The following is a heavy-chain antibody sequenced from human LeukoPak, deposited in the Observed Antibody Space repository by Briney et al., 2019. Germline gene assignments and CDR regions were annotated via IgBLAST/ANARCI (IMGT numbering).Heavy chain of an antibody. V-gene: IGHV3-23*01. CDR3: AKDSKSRRVGYWFDP. Sequence: GGSLRLSCAASGFTFSSYWMHWVRQAPGKGLEWVSAISGSGGSTYYADSVKGRFTIPRDNSKNTLYLQMNSLRAEDTAVYYCAKDSKSRRVGYWFDPWGQGTLVTVSS. CDR2: ISGSGGST. J-gene: IGHJ5*02. D-gene: IGHD1-1*01. CDR1: GFTFSSYW.